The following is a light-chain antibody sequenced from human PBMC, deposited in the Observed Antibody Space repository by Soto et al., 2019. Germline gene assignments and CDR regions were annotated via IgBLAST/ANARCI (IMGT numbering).Light chain of an antibody. J-gene: IGLJ1*01. V-gene: IGLV2-11*01. CDR3: CLYAVTFYV. Sequence: QSVLTQPRSVSGFLGQAVTISCTGTSSDVGTYDFVSWYQQHPGKTPRLMIFDVSERPSGVPDRFSGSKSGNTASLTISGLQAEDEADYYCCLYAVTFYVFGTGTKVTVL. CDR2: DVS. CDR1: SSDVGTYDF.